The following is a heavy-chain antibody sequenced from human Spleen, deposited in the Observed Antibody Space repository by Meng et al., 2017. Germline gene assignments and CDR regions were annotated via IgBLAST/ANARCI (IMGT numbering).Heavy chain of an antibody. D-gene: IGHD2-21*01. CDR1: GYTFTAYY. CDR2: INPDTGDT. J-gene: IGHJ4*02. V-gene: IGHV1-2*06. CDR3: ARDENISLGKLFGDY. Sequence: VQLGAAGAELKKPGASVKVSCKPSGYTFTAYYIRWVRQAPGQGLEWMGHINPDTGDTLYAQKFQGRVSMTGDTSISTAYVELSGLRSDDTAVYYCARDENISLGKLFGDYWGQGTLVTVSS.